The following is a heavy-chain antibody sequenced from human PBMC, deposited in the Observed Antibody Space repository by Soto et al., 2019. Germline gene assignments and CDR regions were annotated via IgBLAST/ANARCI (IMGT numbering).Heavy chain of an antibody. CDR3: ARVGCYSGSCYPNDAYDI. D-gene: IGHD1-26*01. Sequence: EVQLVQSGAEVKKPGESLKISCKGSGYSFTIYWIGWVRQMPGKGLEWMGIIYPGDSDTRYSPSFQGQVTISADKSISTAYLQWSSLKASDTAMYYCARVGCYSGSCYPNDAYDIWGQGTMVTVSS. CDR2: IYPGDSDT. V-gene: IGHV5-51*03. J-gene: IGHJ3*02. CDR1: GYSFTIYW.